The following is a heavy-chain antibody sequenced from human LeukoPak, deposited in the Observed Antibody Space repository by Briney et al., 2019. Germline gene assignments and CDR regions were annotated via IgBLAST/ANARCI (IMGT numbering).Heavy chain of an antibody. J-gene: IGHJ4*02. CDR2: IGTGGDT. CDR1: GFTFSSYD. D-gene: IGHD6-13*01. Sequence: GGSLSLSCAASGFTFSSYDMHWVRQATGKGLEWVSAIGTGGDTYYPGSVKGRFTISRENAKNSLYLQMNSLRAGDTAVYYCARVSRAAAGWSNFDYWGQGTLVTVSS. CDR3: ARVSRAAAGWSNFDY. V-gene: IGHV3-13*01.